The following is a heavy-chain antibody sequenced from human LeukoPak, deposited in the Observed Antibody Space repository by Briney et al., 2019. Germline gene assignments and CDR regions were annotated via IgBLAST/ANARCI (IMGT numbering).Heavy chain of an antibody. V-gene: IGHV3-7*01. Sequence: PGGSLRLSCAASGFTFSSYWMSWVRQAPGKGLEWVANIKQDGSEKYYVDSVKGRFTISRDNAKNSLYLQMNSLRAEDTAVYYCAKEYYYDSSGHDYWGQGTLVTVSS. J-gene: IGHJ4*02. CDR2: IKQDGSEK. D-gene: IGHD3-22*01. CDR1: GFTFSSYW. CDR3: AKEYYYDSSGHDY.